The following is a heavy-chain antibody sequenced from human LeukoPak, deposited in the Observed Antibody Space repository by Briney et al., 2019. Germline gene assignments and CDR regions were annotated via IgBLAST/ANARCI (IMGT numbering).Heavy chain of an antibody. J-gene: IGHJ5*02. CDR1: GGSISSYY. Sequence: SETLSPTCTVSGGSISSYYWSWIRQPAGKGLEWIGRIYTSGSTNYNPSLKSRVTMSVDTSKNQFSLKLSSVTAADTAVYYCARDQLSGSYSPWFDPWGQGTLVTVSS. V-gene: IGHV4-4*07. CDR3: ARDQLSGSYSPWFDP. CDR2: IYTSGST. D-gene: IGHD1-26*01.